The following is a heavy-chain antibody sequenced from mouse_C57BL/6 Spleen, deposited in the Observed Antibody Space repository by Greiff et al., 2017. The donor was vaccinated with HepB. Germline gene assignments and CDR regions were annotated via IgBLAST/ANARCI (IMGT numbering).Heavy chain of an antibody. V-gene: IGHV1-69*01. Sequence: QVQLQQPGAELVMPGASVKLSCKASGYTFTSYWMHWVKQRPGQGLEWIGEIDPSDSYTNYNQKFKGKSTLTVDKSSSTAYMQLSSLTSEDSAVYYCASRGTAQAYEGFAYWGQGTLVIVSA. CDR2: IDPSDSYT. D-gene: IGHD3-2*02. J-gene: IGHJ3*01. CDR1: GYTFTSYW. CDR3: ASRGTAQAYEGFAY.